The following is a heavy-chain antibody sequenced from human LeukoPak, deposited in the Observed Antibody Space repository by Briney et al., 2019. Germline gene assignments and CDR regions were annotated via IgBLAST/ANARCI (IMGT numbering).Heavy chain of an antibody. CDR1: GFTFSNDW. Sequence: SGGSLRLSCAASGFTFSNDWMSWVRQAPGKGLEWVANIKQDGSDIYYVDSVKGRFTISRDNAKNSLYLQMNSLRAEDTAVYYCTRSGTYVFDFWGQGTLVTVSS. D-gene: IGHD1-26*01. V-gene: IGHV3-7*01. J-gene: IGHJ4*02. CDR2: IKQDGSDI. CDR3: TRSGTYVFDF.